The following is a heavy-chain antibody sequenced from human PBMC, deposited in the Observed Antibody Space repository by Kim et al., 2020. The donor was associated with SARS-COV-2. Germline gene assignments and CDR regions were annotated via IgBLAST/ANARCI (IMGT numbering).Heavy chain of an antibody. J-gene: IGHJ4*02. CDR1: GGSISSYY. Sequence: SETLSLTCTVSGGSISSYYWSWIRQPPGKGLEWIGYIYYSGSTNYNPSLKSRVTISVDTSKNQFSLKLSSVTAADTAVYYCARGAARPGYFDYWGQGTLVTVSS. V-gene: IGHV4-59*01. D-gene: IGHD6-6*01. CDR3: ARGAARPGYFDY. CDR2: IYYSGST.